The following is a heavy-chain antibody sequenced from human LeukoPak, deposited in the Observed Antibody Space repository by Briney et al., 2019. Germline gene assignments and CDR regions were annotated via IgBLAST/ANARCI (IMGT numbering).Heavy chain of an antibody. D-gene: IGHD6-13*01. V-gene: IGHV4-34*01. CDR2: INHSGST. CDR1: GGSFSGYY. Sequence: SETLSLTCAVYGGSFSGYYWSWIRQPPGKGLEWIGEINHSGSTNYNPSLKSRVTISVDTSKNQFSLKLSSVTAADTAVYYCAGGVYSSSWYSFDYWGQGTLVTVSS. J-gene: IGHJ4*02. CDR3: AGGVYSSSWYSFDY.